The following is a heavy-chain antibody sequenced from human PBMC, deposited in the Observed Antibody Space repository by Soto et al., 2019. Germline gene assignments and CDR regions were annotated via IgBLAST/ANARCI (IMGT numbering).Heavy chain of an antibody. V-gene: IGHV4-59*12. CDR1: GGSISSYY. CDR2: IYYTGNT. CDR3: ARGGAAAATLLDY. D-gene: IGHD6-13*01. J-gene: IGHJ4*02. Sequence: SETLSLTCTVSGGSISSYYWSWIRQPPGKGLEWIGFIYYTGNTNYTPSLKSRVTISIDTSKNQFSLKLSSVTAADTAVYYCARGGAAAATLLDYWGQGTLVTVSS.